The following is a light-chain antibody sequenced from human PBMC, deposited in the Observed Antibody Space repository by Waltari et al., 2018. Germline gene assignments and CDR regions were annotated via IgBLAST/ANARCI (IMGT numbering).Light chain of an antibody. CDR3: QQYGSSPRT. J-gene: IGKJ1*01. CDR1: QSVSSSY. Sequence: EIVLTQSPGTLSLSPGERATLSCRASQSVSSSYLAWYQRKPGQAPRLLIYGEASRATGIPDRFSGSGSGTDFTLTISRLEPEDFAVYYCQQYGSSPRTFGQGTKVEIK. CDR2: GEA. V-gene: IGKV3-20*01.